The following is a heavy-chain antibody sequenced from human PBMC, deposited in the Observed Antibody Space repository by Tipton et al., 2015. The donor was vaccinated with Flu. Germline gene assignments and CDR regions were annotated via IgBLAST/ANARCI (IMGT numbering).Heavy chain of an antibody. CDR3: ARELLTGSVVYYYGMDV. CDR1: GYTLTDYY. Sequence: QLVQSGAEVKKPGASVKVSCKASGYTLTDYYIHWVRQAPGQGLEWMGRINPNSGDTDSAQKFHGRVTMARDTSISIAYMELSSLTSGDTGVYYCARELLTGSVVYYYGMDVWGQGTTVTVSS. J-gene: IGHJ6*02. V-gene: IGHV1-2*05. D-gene: IGHD3-9*01. CDR2: INPNSGDT.